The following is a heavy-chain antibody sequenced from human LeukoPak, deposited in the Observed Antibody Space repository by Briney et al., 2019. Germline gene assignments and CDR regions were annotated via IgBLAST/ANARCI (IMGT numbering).Heavy chain of an antibody. D-gene: IGHD3-16*02. Sequence: PSETLSLTCAVYGGSFSGYYWSWIGNPSGKGREWIGEINHRGSTNYNPSLKSRVTISVDTSKNQFSLKLSSVTAADTAVYYCARGTYDYVWGSYRGLGYFDYWGQGTLVTVSS. CDR2: INHRGST. CDR3: ARGTYDYVWGSYRGLGYFDY. V-gene: IGHV4-34*01. CDR1: GGSFSGYY. J-gene: IGHJ4*02.